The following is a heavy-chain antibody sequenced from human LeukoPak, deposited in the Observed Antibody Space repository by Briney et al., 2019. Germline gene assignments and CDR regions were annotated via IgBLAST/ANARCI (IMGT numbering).Heavy chain of an antibody. D-gene: IGHD1-1*01. J-gene: IGHJ4*02. Sequence: GESLKISCKGSGYSFTNYWISWMRQMPGKGLEWMGRIDPSDSETKYSPSFQGHVTISADKSISTAHLQWTSLKASDTAMYYCAREDGNWNSVPYFDHWGQGNLVTVSS. CDR2: IDPSDSET. CDR1: GYSFTNYW. CDR3: AREDGNWNSVPYFDH. V-gene: IGHV5-10-1*01.